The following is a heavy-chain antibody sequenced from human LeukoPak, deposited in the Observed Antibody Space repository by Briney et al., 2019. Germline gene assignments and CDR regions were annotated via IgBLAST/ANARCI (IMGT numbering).Heavy chain of an antibody. Sequence: GGSLRLSCAASGFIFSNYAMQWVRQAPGMGLEWVASIRSFGGNTYYADSVKGQFTISRDNSKNTMYLQMNSLNAEDRAVYYCAKDEVVPGYYYTDVWGRGTTVTISS. J-gene: IGHJ6*03. V-gene: IGHV3-30*02. D-gene: IGHD2-2*01. CDR3: AKDEVVPGYYYTDV. CDR1: GFIFSNYA. CDR2: IRSFGGNT.